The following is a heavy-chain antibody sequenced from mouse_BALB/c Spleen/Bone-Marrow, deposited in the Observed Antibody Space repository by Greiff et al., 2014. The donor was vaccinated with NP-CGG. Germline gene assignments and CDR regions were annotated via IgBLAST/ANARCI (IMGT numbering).Heavy chain of an antibody. D-gene: IGHD1-2*01. J-gene: IGHJ1*01. CDR3: VRSRLRDWYFDV. CDR1: GNTFTSYD. V-gene: IGHV1-85*01. Sequence: QVQLQQSGVELVKPGASVKLSCKASGNTFTSYDINWVRQRPEQGLEWIGWIFPGDSTTKYNEKFKGKATLSTDKSSSTVYVQLSRLTSEDSAVYFCVRSRLRDWYFDVWGAGTTVTISS. CDR2: IFPGDSTT.